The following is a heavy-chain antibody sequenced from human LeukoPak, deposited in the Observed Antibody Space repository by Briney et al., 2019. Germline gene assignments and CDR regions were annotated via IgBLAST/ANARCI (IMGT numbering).Heavy chain of an antibody. CDR1: GFTFSSYA. CDR2: ISGSGGST. J-gene: IGHJ5*02. V-gene: IGHV3-23*01. Sequence: GGSLRLSCAASGFTFSSYAMSWVRQAPGKELEWVSAISGSGGSTYYADSVKGRFTISRDNSKNTLYLQMNSLRAEDTAVYYCAALTAGFPSPWGQGTLVTVPS. D-gene: IGHD3-10*01. CDR3: AALTAGFPSP.